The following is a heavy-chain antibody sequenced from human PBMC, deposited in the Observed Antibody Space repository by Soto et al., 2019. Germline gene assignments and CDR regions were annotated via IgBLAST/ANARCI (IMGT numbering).Heavy chain of an antibody. J-gene: IGHJ6*02. D-gene: IGHD1-26*01. CDR2: ISYDGSNK. CDR3: AKDLLRPGRAYGMDV. V-gene: IGHV3-30*18. Sequence: QVQLVESGGGVVQPGRSLRLSCAASGFTFSSYGMHWVRQAPGKGLEWVAVISYDGSNKYYADSVKSRFTISRDNSKNTLYLQMNSLRAEDTAAYYCAKDLLRPGRAYGMDVWGQGTTVTVSS. CDR1: GFTFSSYG.